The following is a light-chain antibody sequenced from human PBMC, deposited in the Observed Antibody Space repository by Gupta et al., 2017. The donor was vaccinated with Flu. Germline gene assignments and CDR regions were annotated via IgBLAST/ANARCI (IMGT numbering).Light chain of an antibody. Sequence: QSGLTPPASVSGSPGPSITIPCIGASSGVGDYKLVSLYQHHPGKGPKLIIYDGIRRPSGVSGLFSGSKSGNTASLTISGLQGEDDADYYCCSYAGKTVVFGGGTKLTVL. CDR3: CSYAGKTVV. J-gene: IGLJ3*02. CDR2: DGI. CDR1: SSGVGDYKL. V-gene: IGLV2-23*01.